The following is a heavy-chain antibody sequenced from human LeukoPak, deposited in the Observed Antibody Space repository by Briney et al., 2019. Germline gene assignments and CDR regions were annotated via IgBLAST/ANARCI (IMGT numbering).Heavy chain of an antibody. J-gene: IGHJ3*02. Sequence: KPGGSLRLSCAASGFTFSSYSMNWVRQAPGKGLEWVSSISSSGTYVYYADSVKGRFTISRDNAKNSLSLQMNSLRADDAAVYYCARASSKQLAGYLPDGSDIWGQGTMVTVSS. D-gene: IGHD3-9*01. V-gene: IGHV3-21*01. CDR1: GFTFSSYS. CDR2: ISSSGTYV. CDR3: ARASSKQLAGYLPDGSDI.